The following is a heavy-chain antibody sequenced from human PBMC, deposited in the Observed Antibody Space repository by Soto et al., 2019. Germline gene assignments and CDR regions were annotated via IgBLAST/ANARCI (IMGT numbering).Heavy chain of an antibody. D-gene: IGHD6-19*01. V-gene: IGHV4-39*07. CDR2: AFYSGST. CDR1: GGSISSSSYY. Sequence: PSETLSLTCTVSGGSISSSSYYWGWIRQPPGKGLEWIGSAFYSGSTYYNPSLKSRVTISVDTSKNQFSLKLSSVTAADTAVYYCARNGASYSSGWYDREGFEYWGQGTRVTVSS. J-gene: IGHJ4*02. CDR3: ARNGASYSSGWYDREGFEY.